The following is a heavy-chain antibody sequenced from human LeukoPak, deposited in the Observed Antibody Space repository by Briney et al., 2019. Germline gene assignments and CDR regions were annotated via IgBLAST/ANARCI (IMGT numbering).Heavy chain of an antibody. Sequence: SETLSLTCAVYGRSFSGYYWSWIRQPPGKGLEWIGEINHSGSTNYNPSLKSRVTISVDTSKNQFSLKLSSVTAADTAVYYCARLMTTVTTYVLDYWGQGTLVTVSS. CDR2: INHSGST. CDR3: ARLMTTVTTYVLDY. CDR1: GRSFSGYY. D-gene: IGHD4-17*01. J-gene: IGHJ4*02. V-gene: IGHV4-34*01.